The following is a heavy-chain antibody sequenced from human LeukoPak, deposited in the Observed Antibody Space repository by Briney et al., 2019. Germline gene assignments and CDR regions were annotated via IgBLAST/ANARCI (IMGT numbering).Heavy chain of an antibody. CDR1: GFTFSSYR. Sequence: GGSLRLSCAASGFTFSSYRMNWVRQAPGKGLEWVSSISSSSYIYYADSVKGRFTISRDNAKNSLYLQMNSLRAEDTAVYYCARADDYDFWSGYVSFDYWGQGTLVTVSS. CDR3: ARADDYDFWSGYVSFDY. CDR2: ISSSSYI. D-gene: IGHD3-3*01. J-gene: IGHJ4*02. V-gene: IGHV3-21*01.